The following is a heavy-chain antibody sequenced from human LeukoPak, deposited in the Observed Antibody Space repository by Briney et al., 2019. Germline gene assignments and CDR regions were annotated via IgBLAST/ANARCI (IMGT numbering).Heavy chain of an antibody. CDR2: ISTDGGST. CDR1: GFTFSSYA. CDR3: ARGRVSTSPPFDY. Sequence: GGSLRLCFSASGFTFSSYAIHWVRQAPGRGLEYVSAISTDGGSTYYADSVKGRFTISRDNSKTTLYLQMNSLRAEDTAVYYCARGRVSTSPPFDYWGQGTLVTVPS. D-gene: IGHD5/OR15-5a*01. V-gene: IGHV3-64*04. J-gene: IGHJ4*02.